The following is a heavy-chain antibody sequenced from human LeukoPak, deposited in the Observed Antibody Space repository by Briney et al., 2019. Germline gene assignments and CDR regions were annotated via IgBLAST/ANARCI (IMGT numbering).Heavy chain of an antibody. V-gene: IGHV4-38-2*01. CDR3: ARSVGY. Sequence: SETLSLTCAVSGYCISSGYYWGWIRQPPGKGLEWIGSVYHSGITYYNPSLKSRVTISVDTSKNQFSLKLSSVTAADTAVYYCARSVGYWGQGTLVTVSS. J-gene: IGHJ4*01. CDR1: GYCISSGYY. CDR2: VYHSGIT.